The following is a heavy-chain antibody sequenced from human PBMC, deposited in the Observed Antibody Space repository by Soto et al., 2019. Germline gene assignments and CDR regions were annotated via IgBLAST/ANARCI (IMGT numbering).Heavy chain of an antibody. D-gene: IGHD5-12*01. J-gene: IGHJ4*02. CDR2: ISWNSGSI. CDR3: AKDIVATIFGEFDY. CDR1: GFTFDDYA. V-gene: IGHV3-9*01. Sequence: VQLVESGGGLVQPGRSLRLSCAASGFTFDDYAMHWVRQAPGKGLEWVSGISWNSGSIGYADSVKGRFTISRDNAKNSLYLQMNSLRAEDTALYYCAKDIVATIFGEFDYWGQGTLVTVSS.